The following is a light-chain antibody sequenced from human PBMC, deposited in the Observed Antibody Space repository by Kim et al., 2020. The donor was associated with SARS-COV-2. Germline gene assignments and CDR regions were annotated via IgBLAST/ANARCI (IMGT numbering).Light chain of an antibody. Sequence: DIRMTQSPSTLSASVGDRVTITCRASQSIRNCLAWYQQKPGKAPNLLIYDVSTLESGVPSRFSGSGYGTEFTLIISSLQPDDFATYYCLQYDTYWTFGQGTKVDIK. J-gene: IGKJ1*01. CDR2: DVS. CDR1: QSIRNC. V-gene: IGKV1-5*01. CDR3: LQYDTYWT.